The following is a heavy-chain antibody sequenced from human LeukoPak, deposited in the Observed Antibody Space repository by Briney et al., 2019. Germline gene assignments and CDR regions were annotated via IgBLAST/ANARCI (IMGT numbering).Heavy chain of an antibody. CDR1: GGSFSGYY. V-gene: IGHV4-34*01. CDR3: ARATYGSGSYYKGYYYYYYMDV. CDR2: INHSGST. J-gene: IGHJ6*03. Sequence: SETLSLTCAVYGGSFSGYYWSWIRQPPGKGLEWIGEINHSGSTNYNPSLKSRVTISVDTSKNQFSLKLSSVTAADTAVYYCARATYGSGSYYKGYYYYYYMDVWGKGTTVTVSS. D-gene: IGHD3-10*01.